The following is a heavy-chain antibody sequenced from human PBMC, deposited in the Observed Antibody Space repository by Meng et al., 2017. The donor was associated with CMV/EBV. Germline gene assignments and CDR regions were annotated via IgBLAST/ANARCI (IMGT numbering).Heavy chain of an antibody. D-gene: IGHD3-22*01. J-gene: IGHJ6*02. CDR3: ASSTMIVVVFYGMDV. CDR2: ISYDGSNK. CDR1: GFTFSSYA. V-gene: IGHV3-30*04. Sequence: GESLKISCAASGFTFSSYAMHWVRQAPGKGLEWVAVISYDGSNKYYADSVKGRFTISRDNSKNTLYLQMNSLRAEDTAVYYCASSTMIVVVFYGMDVWGQGTTVTVSS.